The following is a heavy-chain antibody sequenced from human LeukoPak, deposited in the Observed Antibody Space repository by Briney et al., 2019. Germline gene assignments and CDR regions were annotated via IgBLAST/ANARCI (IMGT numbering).Heavy chain of an antibody. J-gene: IGHJ4*02. CDR1: GYTFTSYG. Sequence: ASVKVSCKASGYTFTSYGISWVRQAPGQGLEWMGWISAYNGSTNYAQKLQGRVTMTTDTSTSTAYMELRSLRSDDTAVYYCARAGELNDYVGNYRGVPDYWGQGTLVSVSS. CDR3: ARAGELNDYVGNYRGVPDY. V-gene: IGHV1-18*01. D-gene: IGHD4/OR15-4a*01. CDR2: ISAYNGST.